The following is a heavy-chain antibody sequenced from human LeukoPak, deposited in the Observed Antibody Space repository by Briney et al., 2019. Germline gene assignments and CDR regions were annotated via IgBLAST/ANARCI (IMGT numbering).Heavy chain of an antibody. J-gene: IGHJ6*04. Sequence: ASVKVSCKASGGTFSSYAISWVRQAPGQGLEWMGIINPSGGSTSYAQKFQGRVTMTRDTSTSTVYMELSSLRSEDTAVYYCAREGRVVVAATPGPSYYYYGMDVWGKGTTVTVSS. CDR2: INPSGGST. CDR1: GGTFSSYA. CDR3: AREGRVVVAATPGPSYYYYGMDV. V-gene: IGHV1-46*01. D-gene: IGHD2-15*01.